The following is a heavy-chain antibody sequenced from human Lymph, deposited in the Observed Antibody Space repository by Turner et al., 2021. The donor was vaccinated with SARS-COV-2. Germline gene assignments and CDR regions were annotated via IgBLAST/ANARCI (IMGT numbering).Heavy chain of an antibody. J-gene: IGHJ4*02. CDR2: ISSSSSYI. V-gene: IGHV3-21*01. CDR1: GFTFSTYS. Sequence: EVQLVEPGGGLVHPGGSLRLFCAAFGFTFSTYSMNWVRQAPGKGLEWISSISSSSSYIYYADSVKGRFTISRDDAKNSLYLQMNSLRAEDTAVYYCARDIPTTADYFDYWGQGTLVTVSS. D-gene: IGHD4-17*01. CDR3: ARDIPTTADYFDY.